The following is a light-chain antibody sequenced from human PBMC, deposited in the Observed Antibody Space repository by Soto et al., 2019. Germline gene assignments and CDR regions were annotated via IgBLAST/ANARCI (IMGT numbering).Light chain of an antibody. Sequence: ENRVTLSPVTXSLTIRQRAPYACRDRQSVSSYLAWYQRKTGQAXXLXIXDAYNRANGITARFSGSGSGTPFTLNISSLEPEDFAVYLCKQRRNRTVLTCG. CDR1: QSVSSY. V-gene: IGKV3-11*01. CDR3: KQRRNRTVLT. J-gene: IGKJ4*01. CDR2: DAY.